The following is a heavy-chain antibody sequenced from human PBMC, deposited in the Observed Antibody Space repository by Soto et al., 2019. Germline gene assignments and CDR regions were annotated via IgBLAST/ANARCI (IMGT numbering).Heavy chain of an antibody. CDR1: GYTFTSYG. CDR2: ISAYNGNT. Sequence: ASVKVSCKASGYTFTSYGISWVRQAPGQGLEWMGWISAYNGNTNYAQKLQGRVTMTTDTSTSTAHMELRSLRSDDTAVYYCAREAITIFGVVSHDAFDIWGQGTMVTVSS. D-gene: IGHD3-3*01. J-gene: IGHJ3*02. V-gene: IGHV1-18*01. CDR3: AREAITIFGVVSHDAFDI.